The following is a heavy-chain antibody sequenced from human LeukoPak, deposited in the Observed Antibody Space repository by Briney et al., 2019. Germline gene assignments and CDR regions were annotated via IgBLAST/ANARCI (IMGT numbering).Heavy chain of an antibody. V-gene: IGHV3-66*01. J-gene: IGHJ3*02. CDR3: ARDNIGRNAFDI. Sequence: GGSLRLSCAASGFTVSSNYMSWVRQAPGKGLEWVSVIYSGGSTYYADSFKGRFTISRDNSKNTLYLQMNSLRAEDTVVYYCARDNIGRNAFDIWGQGTMVTVSS. CDR1: GFTVSSNY. CDR2: IYSGGST. D-gene: IGHD3/OR15-3a*01.